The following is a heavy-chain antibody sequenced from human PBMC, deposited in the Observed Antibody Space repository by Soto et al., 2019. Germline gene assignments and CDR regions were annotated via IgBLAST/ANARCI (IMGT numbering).Heavy chain of an antibody. CDR2: INHSGST. J-gene: IGHJ6*02. CDR3: ARGGIAARFSHPSLYYYYYYGMDV. Sequence: SETLSLTCAVYGGSFSGYYWSWIRQPPGKGLEWIGEINHSGSTNYNPSLKSRVTISVGTSKNQFSLKLSSVTAADTAVYYCARGGIAARFSHPSLYYYYYYGMDVWGQGTTVTVSS. D-gene: IGHD6-6*01. V-gene: IGHV4-34*01. CDR1: GGSFSGYY.